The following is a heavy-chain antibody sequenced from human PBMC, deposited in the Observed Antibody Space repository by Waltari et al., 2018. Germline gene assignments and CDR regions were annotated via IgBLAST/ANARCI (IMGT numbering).Heavy chain of an antibody. CDR2: IYPGGDT. CDR1: GYYLSGGAF. V-gene: IGHV4-38-2*01. Sequence: QLHLQESGPGLLKPSETLSLTCAVSGYYLSGGAFWGWIRQPPGKGLEWIGSIYPGGDTYFNPSLKSRVTISVDKSKNQYSLNLRSMTAADTAVYYCARRGRLSSYFFDYWGQGTLVTVSS. J-gene: IGHJ4*02. CDR3: ARRGRLSSYFFDY. D-gene: IGHD2-15*01.